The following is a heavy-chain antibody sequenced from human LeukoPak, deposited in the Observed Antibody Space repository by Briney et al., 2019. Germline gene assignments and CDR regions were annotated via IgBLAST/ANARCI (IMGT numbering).Heavy chain of an antibody. CDR3: AEGYYYDSSGYYQHFDH. Sequence: PGGSLRLSCAASGFTFSSFGIHWVRQAPGKGLEWVALISYDGSNQYYADSVRGRFTISRDNSKNTLYLQMNSLRAEDTAVYYCAEGYYYDSSGYYQHFDHWGQGTLVTVSS. V-gene: IGHV3-30*18. CDR2: ISYDGSNQ. D-gene: IGHD3-22*01. CDR1: GFTFSSFG. J-gene: IGHJ4*02.